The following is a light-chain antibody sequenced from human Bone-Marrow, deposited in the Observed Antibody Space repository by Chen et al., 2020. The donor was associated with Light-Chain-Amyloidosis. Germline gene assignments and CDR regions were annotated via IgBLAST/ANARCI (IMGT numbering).Light chain of an antibody. CDR3: QSADSSGTSGVI. Sequence: SYELTQPPSVSVSPGQTARITCSGDDLPTKYAYWYQQKPGQAPVLVIHRDTERPSGISERFSGSSSGTTATLTISGVQAKDKADYHCQSADSSGTSGVIFGGGTKLTVL. CDR2: RDT. J-gene: IGLJ2*01. CDR1: DLPTKY. V-gene: IGLV3-25*03.